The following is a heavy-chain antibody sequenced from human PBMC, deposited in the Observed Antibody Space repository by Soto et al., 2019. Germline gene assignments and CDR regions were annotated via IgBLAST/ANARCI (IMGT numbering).Heavy chain of an antibody. J-gene: IGHJ4*02. CDR3: AKTSTMIVVVKGPYFDY. D-gene: IGHD3-22*01. CDR2: ISGSGGST. V-gene: IGHV3-23*01. CDR1: GFTFSSYA. Sequence: GGSLRLSCAASGFTFSSYAMSGVRQAPGKGLEWVSAISGSGGSTYYADSVKGRFTISRDNSKNTLYLQMNSLRAEDTAVYYCAKTSTMIVVVKGPYFDYWGQGTLVTVSS.